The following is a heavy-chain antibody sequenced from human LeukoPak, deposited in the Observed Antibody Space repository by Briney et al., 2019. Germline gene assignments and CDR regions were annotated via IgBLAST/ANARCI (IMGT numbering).Heavy chain of an antibody. CDR3: ARDRVDDSGDYYYGMDV. V-gene: IGHV3-11*01. D-gene: IGHD3-3*01. J-gene: IGHJ6*02. CDR2: ISSSGSTI. Sequence: GGSLRLSCAASGFTFSDYYMSWIRQAPGKGLEWVSYISSSGSTIYYADSVKGRSTISRDNAKNSLYLQMNSLRAEDTAVYYCARDRVDDSGDYYYGMDVWGQGTTVTVSS. CDR1: GFTFSDYY.